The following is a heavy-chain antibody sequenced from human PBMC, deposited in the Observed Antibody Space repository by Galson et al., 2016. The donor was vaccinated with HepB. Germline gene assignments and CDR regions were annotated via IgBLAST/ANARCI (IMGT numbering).Heavy chain of an antibody. CDR1: GFTFSSYAM. V-gene: IGHV4-4*02. CDR3: AKDAPSGRVVTGTWDS. Sequence: SLRLSCAASGFTFSSYAMSWVRQAPGKGLQWIGEVYHSGSTNYNPSLKSRVTISVDMSKNQFSLNLRSVTAADTAVYYCAKDAPSGRVVTGTWDSWGQGTLVTASS. D-gene: IGHD2-21*02. CDR2: VYHSGST. J-gene: IGHJ4*02.